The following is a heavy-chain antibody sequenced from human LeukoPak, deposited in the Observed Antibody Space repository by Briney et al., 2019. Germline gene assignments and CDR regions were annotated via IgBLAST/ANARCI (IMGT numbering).Heavy chain of an antibody. V-gene: IGHV3-21*01. CDR1: GFTFSSYS. D-gene: IGHD3-3*01. J-gene: IGHJ4*02. CDR3: ARGHFGVVLDY. CDR2: IRGDSTET. Sequence: NAGGSLRLSCEGSGFTFSSYSMIWVRQAPGKGLEWVSSIRGDSTETRHADSLMGRFTISRDNAKKSLYLQMSSLRAEDTAVYYCARGHFGVVLDYWGQGTLVTVSS.